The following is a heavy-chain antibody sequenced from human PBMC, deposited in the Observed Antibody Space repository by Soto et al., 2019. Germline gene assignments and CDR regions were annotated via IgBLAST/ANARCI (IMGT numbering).Heavy chain of an antibody. CDR2: VSYDGTNQ. J-gene: IGHJ3*02. CDR1: GFTFANYP. CDR3: ARSSTWYLESAFDI. D-gene: IGHD6-13*01. Sequence: QVQLVESGGGVVQPGRSLRLSCAASGFTFANYPIHWVRQAPGKGLEWAAVVSYDGTNQYYADSVKGRFTISRDNSKNTGYLQMNSLRPEDTAVYYCARSSTWYLESAFDIWGQGTMVIVSS. V-gene: IGHV3-30-3*01.